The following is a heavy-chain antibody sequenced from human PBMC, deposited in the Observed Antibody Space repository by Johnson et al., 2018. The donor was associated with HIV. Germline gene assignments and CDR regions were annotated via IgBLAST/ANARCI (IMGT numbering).Heavy chain of an antibody. CDR2: VSSNGGST. J-gene: IGHJ3*02. CDR1: GFTFSSYA. D-gene: IGHD3-3*01. CDR3: ARERGITIFGEPPNDAFIS. Sequence: VLLVESGGGLVQPGGSLRLSCAASGFTFSSYAMHWVRQAPGKGLEYVSAVSSNGGSTYYANSVRGRFIISRDNSKNTLYLQMGSLRAEDMAVYSCARERGITIFGEPPNDAFISGAKGQWSPSFQ. V-gene: IGHV3-64*01.